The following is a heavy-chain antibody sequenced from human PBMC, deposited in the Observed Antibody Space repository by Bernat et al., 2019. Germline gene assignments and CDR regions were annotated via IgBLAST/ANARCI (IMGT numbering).Heavy chain of an antibody. CDR1: GFIFSDYF. V-gene: IGHV3-11*05. Sequence: QVQLVESGGGLVKAGGSLRLSCGASGFIFSDYFMGWMRQAPGKGLEWVSYISSTSPYTNYADSVKGRFTISRDNAKRSLYLQMNSLRAEDTAVYYCAGVAVTTGFDYWGQGALVTVSS. D-gene: IGHD4-17*01. CDR3: AGVAVTTGFDY. J-gene: IGHJ4*02. CDR2: ISSTSPYT.